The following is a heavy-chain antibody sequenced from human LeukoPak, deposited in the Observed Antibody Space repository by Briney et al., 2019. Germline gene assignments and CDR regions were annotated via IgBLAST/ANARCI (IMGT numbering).Heavy chain of an antibody. J-gene: IGHJ4*02. CDR2: ITSGSSHI. CDR3: ARDLITMVRGNY. Sequence: PGGSLRLSCAASGFTFSSYNMNWVRQTPGQGLEWVSSITSGSSHIYYADSVKGRFTISRDNAKNSLYLQMNSLRAEDTAVYYCARDLITMVRGNYWGQGTLVTVSS. D-gene: IGHD3-10*01. CDR1: GFTFSSYN. V-gene: IGHV3-21*01.